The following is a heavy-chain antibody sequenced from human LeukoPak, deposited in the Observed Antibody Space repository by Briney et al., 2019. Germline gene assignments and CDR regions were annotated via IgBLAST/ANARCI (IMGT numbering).Heavy chain of an antibody. V-gene: IGHV4-39*01. J-gene: IGHJ3*02. Sequence: PSETLSLTCTVSGGAFSSSSYYWGWIRQPPGKGLEWIGSMYYSGSTYYNASLRSRVTVSVDTSKNQFSLKLSSVTAADTAVYYCPRHFDRDGYKSNAFDIWGQGTMVTVSS. CDR1: GGAFSSSSYY. CDR2: MYYSGST. D-gene: IGHD5-24*01. CDR3: PRHFDRDGYKSNAFDI.